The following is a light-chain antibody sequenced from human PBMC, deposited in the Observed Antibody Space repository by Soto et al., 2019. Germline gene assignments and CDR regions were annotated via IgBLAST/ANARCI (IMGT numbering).Light chain of an antibody. J-gene: IGKJ3*01. CDR1: QSVSSY. V-gene: IGKV3-20*01. CDR2: DAS. Sequence: EIVLTQSPATLSLSPGERATLSCRASQSVSSYLAWYQQKPGQAPRLLIYDASNRATGIPDRFSGSGSGTDFTLTISRLEPEDFAVYYCQQYGSSPQTFGPGTKVDIK. CDR3: QQYGSSPQT.